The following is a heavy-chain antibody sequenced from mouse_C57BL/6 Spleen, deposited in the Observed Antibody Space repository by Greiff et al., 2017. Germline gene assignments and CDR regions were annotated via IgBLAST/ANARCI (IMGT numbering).Heavy chain of an antibody. J-gene: IGHJ1*03. CDR1: GYTFTDHT. V-gene: IGHV1-78*01. CDR2: IYPRDGST. CDR3: AHYYGSSSYWYFDV. Sequence: VKLQESDAELVKPGASVKISCKVSGYTFTDHTIHWMKQRPEQGLEWIGYIYPRDGSTKYNEKFKGKATLTADKSSSTAYMQLNSLTSEDSAVYFCAHYYGSSSYWYFDVWGTGTTVTVSS. D-gene: IGHD1-1*01.